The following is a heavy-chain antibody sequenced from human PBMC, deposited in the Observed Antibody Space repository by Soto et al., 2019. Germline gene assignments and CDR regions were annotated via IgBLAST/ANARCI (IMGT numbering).Heavy chain of an antibody. CDR1: GYTFTSYA. D-gene: IGHD3-3*01. V-gene: IGHV1-3*01. CDR3: ARVERIDGFGVVSAFDI. CDR2: INAGNGNT. Sequence: ASVKVSCKASGYTFTSYARHWVRQAPGQRLEWMGWINAGNGNTKYSQKFQGRVTITRDTSASTAYMELSSLRSEDTAVYYCARVERIDGFGVVSAFDIWGQGTMVTVSS. J-gene: IGHJ3*02.